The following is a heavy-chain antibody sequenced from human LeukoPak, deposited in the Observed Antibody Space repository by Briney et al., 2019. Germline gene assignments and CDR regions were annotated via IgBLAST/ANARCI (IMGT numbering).Heavy chain of an antibody. D-gene: IGHD5-24*01. CDR2: IHYSGGT. V-gene: IGHV4-59*01. CDR1: GGSSSSYY. Sequence: SETLSLTCTVSGGSSSSYYWSWIRQPPGKGLEWIGYIHYSGGTNYNPSLKSRVSILVDTSKNQFSLRLSSVTAADTAVYYCARSGGDRVEMPTIIDYWGQGTLVTVSS. CDR3: ARSGGDRVEMPTIIDY. J-gene: IGHJ4*02.